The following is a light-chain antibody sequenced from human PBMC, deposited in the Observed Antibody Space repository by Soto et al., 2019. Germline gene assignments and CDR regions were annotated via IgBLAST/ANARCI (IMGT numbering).Light chain of an antibody. J-gene: IGKJ4*01. CDR2: DAS. CDR3: QQYNNWHPLT. CDR1: QSVSSY. Sequence: EIVMTQSPATLSVSPGERATLSCRASQSVSSYLAWYQQKPGQAPRLLIYDASNRATGIPARFSGSGSGTDFTLTISSLQSKDFAVYYCQQYNNWHPLTFGGGTKV. V-gene: IGKV3D-15*01.